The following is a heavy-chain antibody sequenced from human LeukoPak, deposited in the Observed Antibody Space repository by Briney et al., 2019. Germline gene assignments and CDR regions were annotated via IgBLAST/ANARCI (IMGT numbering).Heavy chain of an antibody. V-gene: IGHV4-34*01. CDR2: INHSGGT. CDR3: ARDGVMGSGYTAMGKNAFDI. D-gene: IGHD5-18*01. CDR1: GGSLSGYY. Sequence: PSETLSLTCAVYGGSLSGYYWSWIRQSPGKGLEWIGEINHSGGTNYNASLKSRVTISVDTSKKQFSLKLSSVTAADTAVYYCARDGVMGSGYTAMGKNAFDIWGQGTMVTVSS. J-gene: IGHJ3*02.